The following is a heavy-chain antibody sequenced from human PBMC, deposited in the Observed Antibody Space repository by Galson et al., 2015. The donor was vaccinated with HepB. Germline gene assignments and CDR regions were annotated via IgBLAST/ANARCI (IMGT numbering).Heavy chain of an antibody. D-gene: IGHD3-9*01. CDR3: ARDARDNYDILTGPPGY. V-gene: IGHV3-30-3*01. Sequence: SLRLSCAASGFTFSSYAMHWVRQAPGKGLEWVAVISYDGSNKYYADSVKGRFTISRDNSKNTLYLQMNSLRAEDTAVYYCARDARDNYDILTGPPGYWGQGTLVTVSS. CDR2: ISYDGSNK. CDR1: GFTFSSYA. J-gene: IGHJ4*02.